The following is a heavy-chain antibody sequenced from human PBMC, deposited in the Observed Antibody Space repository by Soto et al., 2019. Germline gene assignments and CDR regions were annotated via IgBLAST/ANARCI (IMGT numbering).Heavy chain of an antibody. J-gene: IGHJ6*02. CDR3: ARDLYSGYVPLYYYGMDV. CDR1: GFTFSSYS. D-gene: IGHD5-12*01. CDR2: ISSSSSYI. Sequence: EVQLVESGGGLVKPGGSLRLSCAASGFTFSSYSMNWVRQAPGKGLEWVSSISSSSSYIYYADSVKGRFTISRDNAKNSLYLQMNSLRAEDTAVYYCARDLYSGYVPLYYYGMDVWGQGTTVTVSS. V-gene: IGHV3-21*01.